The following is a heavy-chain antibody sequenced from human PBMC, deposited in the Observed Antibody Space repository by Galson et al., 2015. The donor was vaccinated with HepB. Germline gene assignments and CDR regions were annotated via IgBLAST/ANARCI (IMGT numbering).Heavy chain of an antibody. J-gene: IGHJ4*02. CDR3: ARFRHLLRYFDWLLYFDY. D-gene: IGHD3-9*01. V-gene: IGHV3-7*03. CDR1: GFTFSSYW. CDR2: IKQDGSEK. Sequence: SLRLSCAASGFTFSSYWMSWVRQAPGKGLEWVANIKQDGSEKYYVDSVKGRFTISRDNAKNSLYLQMNSLRAEDTAVYYCARFRHLLRYFDWLLYFDYWGQGTLVTVSS.